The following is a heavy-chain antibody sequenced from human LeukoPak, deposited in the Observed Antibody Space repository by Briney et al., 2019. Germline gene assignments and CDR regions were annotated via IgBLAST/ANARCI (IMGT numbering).Heavy chain of an antibody. CDR1: GGSISSSSYY. D-gene: IGHD3-10*01. CDR3: ARILWLDYYYYGMDV. Sequence: PETLSLTCTVSGGSISSSSYYWGWTRRPPGKGLEWIGSIYYSRNTSYNPSIKNRVTISVDTSKNQISQKLSSMTTTDTAVYYCARILWLDYYYYGMDVWGQGTTVTVSS. J-gene: IGHJ6*02. V-gene: IGHV4-39*01. CDR2: IYYSRNT.